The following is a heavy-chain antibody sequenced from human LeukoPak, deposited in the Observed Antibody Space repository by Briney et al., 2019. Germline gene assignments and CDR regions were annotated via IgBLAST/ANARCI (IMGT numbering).Heavy chain of an antibody. J-gene: IGHJ4*02. CDR3: ARGPKWPRQYYFDY. CDR2: INHSGST. V-gene: IGHV4-34*01. CDR1: GGSFSGYY. D-gene: IGHD5-12*01. Sequence: SETLSLTCAVYGGSFSGYYWSWIRQPPGKGLEWIGEINHSGSTNYNPSLKSRVTISVDTSKNQFSLKLSSVTAADTAVYYCARGPKWPRQYYFDYWGQGTLVTVSS.